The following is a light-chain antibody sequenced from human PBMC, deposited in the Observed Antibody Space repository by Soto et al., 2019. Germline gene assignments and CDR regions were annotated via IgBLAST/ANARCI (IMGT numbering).Light chain of an antibody. V-gene: IGKV1-33*01. CDR1: QEVSNK. J-gene: IGKJ4*01. Sequence: IQIAQFSCSLSASVGDSVTITWQARQEVSNKSKWDQQKPRKTPKLLIYDASKLETGAPSRVSGSGSGTHFTSTISSLQPEDIATYYCQQCDKLPLTFGGGTTGEIK. CDR3: QQCDKLPLT. CDR2: DAS.